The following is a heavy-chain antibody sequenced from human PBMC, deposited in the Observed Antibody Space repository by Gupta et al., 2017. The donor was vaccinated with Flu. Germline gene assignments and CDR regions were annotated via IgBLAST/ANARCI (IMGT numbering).Heavy chain of an antibody. CDR3: AKAFCSSTNCFSDY. D-gene: IGHD2-2*01. J-gene: IGHJ4*02. Sequence: EVQLLESGGGLVQPGGSLRLSCAASGFTFSSYAMTWVRQAPGKGLECISAISGSGGSTYYADSVKGRFTISRDNSRNTLYLQMNSLRAEDTAIYYCAKAFCSSTNCFSDYWGQGTLVTVSS. V-gene: IGHV3-23*01. CDR1: GFTFSSYA. CDR2: ISGSGGST.